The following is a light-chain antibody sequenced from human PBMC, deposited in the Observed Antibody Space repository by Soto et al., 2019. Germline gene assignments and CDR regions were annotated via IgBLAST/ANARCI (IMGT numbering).Light chain of an antibody. CDR3: QQYNSFSLT. J-gene: IGKJ4*01. CDR2: AAS. Sequence: DIQTTQSPSTLSEPLVPGVTITCRASQSISSWLAWYQQKPGKVPKLLIYAASTLQSGVPSRFSVSGSGTDFTLTISSLQPDDSATYYCQQYNSFSLTFGGGPTVDIK. V-gene: IGKV1-5*01. CDR1: QSISSW.